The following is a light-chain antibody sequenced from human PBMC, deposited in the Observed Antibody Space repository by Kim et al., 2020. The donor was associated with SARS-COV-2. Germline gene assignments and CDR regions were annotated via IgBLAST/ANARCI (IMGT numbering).Light chain of an antibody. V-gene: IGLV7-43*01. CDR3: LLYYSGAVL. CDR1: AGAVTSSNY. Sequence: QAVVTQEPSLTVSPGGTVTLTCAASAGAVTSSNYPNWFQQTPGQPPRALIWSTSNQHSWTPARFSGSLLGGTAVLTLSGAQPEDEAEYFCLLYYSGAVLFGGGTQLTVL. CDR2: STS. J-gene: IGLJ2*01.